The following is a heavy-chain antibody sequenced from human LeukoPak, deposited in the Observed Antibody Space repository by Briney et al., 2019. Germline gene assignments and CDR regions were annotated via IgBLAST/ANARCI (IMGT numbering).Heavy chain of an antibody. J-gene: IGHJ6*03. V-gene: IGHV4-59*12. CDR2: IYYSGST. CDR3: ARERYESTRLSAYYYYYMDV. CDR1: GGSISSYY. Sequence: SETLSLTCTVSGGSISSYYWSWIRQPPGKGLEWIGYIYYSGSTNYNPSLKSRVTMSVDTSKNQFSLKLSSVTAADTAVYYCARERYESTRLSAYYYYYMDVWGKGTTVTVSS. D-gene: IGHD1-14*01.